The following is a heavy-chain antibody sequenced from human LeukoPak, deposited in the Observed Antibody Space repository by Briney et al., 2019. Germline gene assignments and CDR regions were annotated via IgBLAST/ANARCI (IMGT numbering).Heavy chain of an antibody. J-gene: IGHJ4*02. CDR1: ADSISSGYY. CDR2: IYHSGST. CDR3: ARDRSEYDILTGYSSYYFDY. Sequence: SETLSLTCTVSADSISSGYYWGWIRPPTGKGLEWIGSIYHSGSTNYNPSLKSRVTISVDMSKNQFSLKLASVTAADTAVYYCARDRSEYDILTGYSSYYFDYWGQGTLVTVSS. V-gene: IGHV4-38-2*02. D-gene: IGHD3-9*01.